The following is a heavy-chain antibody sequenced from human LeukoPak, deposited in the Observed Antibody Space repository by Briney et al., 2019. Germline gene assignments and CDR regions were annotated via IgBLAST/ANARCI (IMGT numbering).Heavy chain of an antibody. CDR3: ARDLHYYDSSGYYYSDAFDI. CDR1: GGSISSYH. J-gene: IGHJ3*02. V-gene: IGHV4-4*07. D-gene: IGHD3-22*01. Sequence: SETLSLTCTVSGGSISSYHWSWIRQPAGKGLEWIGRIYTSGSTNCNPSLKSRVTMSVDTSKNQFSLKLSSVTAADTAVYYCARDLHYYDSSGYYYSDAFDIWGQGTMVTVSS. CDR2: IYTSGST.